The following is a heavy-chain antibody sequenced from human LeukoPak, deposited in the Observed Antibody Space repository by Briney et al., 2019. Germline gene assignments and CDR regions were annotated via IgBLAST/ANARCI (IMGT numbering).Heavy chain of an antibody. CDR3: ARGSSPTYGGNSDY. J-gene: IGHJ4*02. CDR1: GHTFTSYD. V-gene: IGHV1-8*01. D-gene: IGHD4-23*01. Sequence: GASVKVSCKASGHTFTSYDINWVRQATGQGLEWMGWMNPNSGNTGYAQKFQGRVTMTRNTSISTAYMELSSLRSEDTAVYYCARGSSPTYGGNSDYWGQGTLVTVSS. CDR2: MNPNSGNT.